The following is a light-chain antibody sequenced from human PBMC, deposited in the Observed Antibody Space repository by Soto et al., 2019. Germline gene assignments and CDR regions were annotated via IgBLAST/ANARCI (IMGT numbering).Light chain of an antibody. J-gene: IGKJ3*01. Sequence: EIGLTQSPGTRSWSPGERGTLSCSASQGVTSSYLAWYQQKPGQAPRLLLYGESSRATGIPDRFSGSGSGKEFTLTNSRREREEFPVFYCQQYESLSFTVGPGTKVDIK. V-gene: IGKV3-20*01. CDR3: QQYESLSFT. CDR1: QGVTSSY. CDR2: GES.